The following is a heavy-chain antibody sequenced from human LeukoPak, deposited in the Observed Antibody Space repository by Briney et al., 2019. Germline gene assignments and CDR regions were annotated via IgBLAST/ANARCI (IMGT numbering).Heavy chain of an antibody. J-gene: IGHJ4*02. CDR3: ARSDNYYDSSGYYPY. V-gene: IGHV3-23*01. CDR2: ISTSGGST. Sequence: GGSLRLSCAASGFTFSSSAMSWVRQAPGKGLKWVSGISTSGGSTYYSDSVKGRFTISRDNSKNTLYLQMNSLRAEDTAVYYCARSDNYYDSSGYYPYWGQGTLVTVSS. D-gene: IGHD3-22*01. CDR1: GFTFSSSA.